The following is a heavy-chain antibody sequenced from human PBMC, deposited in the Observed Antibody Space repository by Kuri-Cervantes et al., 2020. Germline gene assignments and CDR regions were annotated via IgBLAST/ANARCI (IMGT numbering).Heavy chain of an antibody. V-gene: IGHV3-11*04. CDR3: ARDSGGIQLAY. CDR1: GFTFSDYY. CDR2: ISSSVSTI. J-gene: IGHJ4*02. Sequence: GESLKISCAASGFTFSDYYMSWIRQAPGKGLEWVSYISSSVSTIYYADSVKGRFTISRDNAKNLLLLQMNSLRDEDTAVYFCARDSGGIQLAYWGQGTLVTVSS. D-gene: IGHD5-18*01.